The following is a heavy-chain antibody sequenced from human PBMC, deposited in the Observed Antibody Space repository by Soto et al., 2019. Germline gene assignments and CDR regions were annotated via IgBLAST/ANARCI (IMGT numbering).Heavy chain of an antibody. V-gene: IGHV4-31*03. J-gene: IGHJ4*02. CDR3: ARSIAVAGGVFDY. D-gene: IGHD6-19*01. CDR2: IYYSGST. CDR1: GGSISSGGYY. Sequence: QVQLQESGPGLVKPSQTLSLPCTVSGGSISSGGYYFSWIRQHPGKGLEWIGYIYYSGSTYYTPSLKSRVTISVDTSKNQFSLNLSSVTAADTAVYYCARSIAVAGGVFDYWGQGTLVTVSS.